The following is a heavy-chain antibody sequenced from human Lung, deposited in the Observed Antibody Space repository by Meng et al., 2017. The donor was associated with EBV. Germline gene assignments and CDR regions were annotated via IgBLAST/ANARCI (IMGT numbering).Heavy chain of an antibody. CDR1: GFSFSRYW. CDR2: TNEDGRTT. Sequence: GQLVESGGALVQPGGSLRLSCVASGFSFSRYWMHWVRQAPGKGLVWVSRTNEDGRTTDYADSVKGRFTISRDNTKNILYLQMDSLRAEDTALYFCSRDLAGSDDDWGQGTLVTVSS. CDR3: SRDLAGSDDD. V-gene: IGHV3-74*01. J-gene: IGHJ4*02. D-gene: IGHD6-25*01.